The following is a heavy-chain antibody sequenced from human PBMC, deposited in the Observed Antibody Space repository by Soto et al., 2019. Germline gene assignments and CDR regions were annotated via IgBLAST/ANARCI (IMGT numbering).Heavy chain of an antibody. Sequence: QVQLVQSGAEVKKPGASVKVSCKASGYTFTGYYMHWVRQAPGQGLEWMGWINPNSGGTNYAQKFQGWVTMTRDTSISTAYMELSRLRSHVTAVYYCLRAGEGNAEGWPFDYWGQGTLVTVSS. CDR1: GYTFTGYY. V-gene: IGHV1-2*04. CDR2: INPNSGGT. D-gene: IGHD1-1*01. J-gene: IGHJ4*02. CDR3: LRAGEGNAEGWPFDY.